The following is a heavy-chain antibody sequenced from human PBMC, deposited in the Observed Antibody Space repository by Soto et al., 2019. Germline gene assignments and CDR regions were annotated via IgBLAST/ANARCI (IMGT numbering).Heavy chain of an antibody. Sequence: SGPTLVNPTQTLTLTCTFSGFSLSTPGMRVSWIRQPPGKALEWLARIDWDDDTFYSPSLKTRLTISKDTSKNQVVLTVANMDPTDTAIYYCARVWIADYFDCWGQGALVTVSS. CDR2: IDWDDDT. CDR1: GFSLSTPGMR. CDR3: ARVWIADYFDC. V-gene: IGHV2-70*04. D-gene: IGHD2-21*01. J-gene: IGHJ4*02.